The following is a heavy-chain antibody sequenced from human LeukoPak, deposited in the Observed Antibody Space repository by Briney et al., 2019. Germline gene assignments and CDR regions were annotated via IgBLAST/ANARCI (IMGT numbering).Heavy chain of an antibody. CDR1: GGSISSYY. Sequence: DPSETLSLTCTVSGGSISSYYWSWIRQPPGKGLEWIGYIYTSGSTNYNPSLKSRVTISVDTSKNQFSLKLSSVTAADTAVYYCARGVNGYQYYYYGMDVWGQGTTVTVSS. CDR3: ARGVNGYQYYYYGMDV. V-gene: IGHV4-4*09. J-gene: IGHJ6*02. D-gene: IGHD5-24*01. CDR2: IYTSGST.